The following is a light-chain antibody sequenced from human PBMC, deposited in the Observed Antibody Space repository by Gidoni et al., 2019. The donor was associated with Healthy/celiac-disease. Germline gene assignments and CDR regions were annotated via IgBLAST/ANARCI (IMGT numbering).Light chain of an antibody. CDR1: QGIRTD. J-gene: IGKJ1*01. V-gene: IGKV1-17*01. CDR3: LQHNSYPRT. Sequence: DIQMTQSPPSLSASVGDRVTITCRASQGIRTDLGWYQQKPGKAPKRLIYAASSLQSGVPSRFSGSGSGTKFTLTISSLQPEDFATYYWLQHNSYPRTFGQGTKVEIK. CDR2: AAS.